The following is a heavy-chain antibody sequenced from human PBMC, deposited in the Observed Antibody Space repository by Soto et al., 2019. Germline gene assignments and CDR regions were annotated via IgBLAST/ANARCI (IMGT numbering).Heavy chain of an antibody. V-gene: IGHV1-8*01. J-gene: IGHJ4*02. Sequence: GASVKVSCKASGYTFTRYDINWVRHATGQGLEWMGWMNPNSGNTGYAQKFQGRVTMTRNTSISTAYMELSSLRSEDTAVYYCARVPGLKASASSMGYWGQGTLVTVSS. CDR1: GYTFTRYD. CDR3: ARVPGLKASASSMGY. CDR2: MNPNSGNT. D-gene: IGHD2-2*01.